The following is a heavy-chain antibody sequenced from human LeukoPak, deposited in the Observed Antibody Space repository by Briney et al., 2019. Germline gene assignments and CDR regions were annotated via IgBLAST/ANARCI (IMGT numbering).Heavy chain of an antibody. CDR2: ISYDGSNK. CDR1: GFTFSSYA. D-gene: IGHD1-26*01. Sequence: GGSLRLSCAASGFTFSSYAMHWVRHAPGKGLEWVAVISYDGSNKYYADSVKGRFTISRDNSKNTLYLQMNSLRAEDTAVYYCARSHSGSYFDYWGQGTLVTVSS. V-gene: IGHV3-30-3*01. J-gene: IGHJ4*02. CDR3: ARSHSGSYFDY.